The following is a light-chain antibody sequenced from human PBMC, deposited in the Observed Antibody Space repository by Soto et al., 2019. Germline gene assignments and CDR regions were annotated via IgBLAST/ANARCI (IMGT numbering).Light chain of an antibody. Sequence: DIQMTQSPSTLSASVGDRITITCRASQSVGTWLAWYQQKPGKAPKLLIYKASSLGSGVPSRFSGSGSGTEFTLSISNMQPDDFATYYCQQYDSYSPYTFGQGTRQEF. V-gene: IGKV1-5*03. CDR3: QQYDSYSPYT. CDR2: KAS. CDR1: QSVGTW. J-gene: IGKJ2*01.